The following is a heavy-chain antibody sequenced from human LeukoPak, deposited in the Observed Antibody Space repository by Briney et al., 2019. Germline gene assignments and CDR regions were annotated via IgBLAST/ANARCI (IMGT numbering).Heavy chain of an antibody. CDR1: GYTFTGYY. Sequence: GASVKVSCKASGYTFTGYYLHWVRQAPGQGLEWMGRINSNSGGTELARKFQGRVTMTRDTSISTAYMEVSSLRSDDTAVYYCARDLSSTPNWELDYWGQGTLVTVSS. J-gene: IGHJ4*02. V-gene: IGHV1-2*06. CDR3: ARDLSSTPNWELDY. CDR2: INSNSGGT. D-gene: IGHD7-27*01.